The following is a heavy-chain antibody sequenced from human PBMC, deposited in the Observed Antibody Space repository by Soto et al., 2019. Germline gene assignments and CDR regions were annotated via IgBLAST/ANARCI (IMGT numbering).Heavy chain of an antibody. D-gene: IGHD3-10*01. CDR1: GFTVSSNY. CDR3: ARGIFGITMVRGDSVD. J-gene: IGHJ4*02. CDR2: IYSGGST. Sequence: EVQLVESGGGLVQPGGSLRLSCAASGFTVSSNYMSWVRQAPGKGLEWVSVIYSGGSTYYADSVKGRFTISRDNSKNTLYLQMNSLRAEDTAVYYCARGIFGITMVRGDSVDWGQGTLVTVSS. V-gene: IGHV3-66*01.